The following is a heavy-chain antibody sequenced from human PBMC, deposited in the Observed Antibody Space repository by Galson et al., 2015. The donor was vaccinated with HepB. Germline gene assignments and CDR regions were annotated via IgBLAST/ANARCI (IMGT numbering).Heavy chain of an antibody. Sequence: SVKVSCKASGYTFTSYYMHWVRQAPGQGLEWMGIINPSGGSTSYAQKFQGRVTMTRDTSTTTVYMKLSSLRSEDTAVYYCARAGGRELYDIWGQGTMVTVSS. J-gene: IGHJ3*02. CDR3: ARAGGRELYDI. V-gene: IGHV1-46*01. D-gene: IGHD1-7*01. CDR2: INPSGGST. CDR1: GYTFTSYY.